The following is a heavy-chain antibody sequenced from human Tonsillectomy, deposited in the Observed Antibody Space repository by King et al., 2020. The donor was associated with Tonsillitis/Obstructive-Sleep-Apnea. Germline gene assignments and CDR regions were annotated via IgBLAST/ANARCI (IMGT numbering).Heavy chain of an antibody. CDR3: ARLANWHFNWFDP. V-gene: IGHV3-7*01. J-gene: IGHJ5*02. CDR1: RFTFSSYW. D-gene: IGHD1-1*01. Sequence: VQLVESGRGLVQPGGSLRLSCAASRFTFSSYWMSWVRQAPGKGLEWVANIKQDGSEKYYVDSVKGRFTISRDNAKNSLYLQMNSLRAEDTAVYYCARLANWHFNWFDPWGQGTLVTVSS. CDR2: IKQDGSEK.